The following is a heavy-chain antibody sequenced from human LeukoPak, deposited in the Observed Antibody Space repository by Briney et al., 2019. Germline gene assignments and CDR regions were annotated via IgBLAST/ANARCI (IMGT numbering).Heavy chain of an antibody. CDR1: XDSXSSDNYY. Sequence: TXSLXXXXXXDSXSSDNYYWSWIXQPXGKGLEWIGYVYYSGSTNYNPSLKSRVTISVDTSKNEFSLKLSSVTAADTAVYFCARRKAVRPRDYYFDYWGQGTLVTVSS. J-gene: IGHJ4*02. V-gene: IGHV4-61*01. CDR2: VYYSGST. CDR3: ARRKAVRPRDYYFDY. D-gene: IGHD6-6*01.